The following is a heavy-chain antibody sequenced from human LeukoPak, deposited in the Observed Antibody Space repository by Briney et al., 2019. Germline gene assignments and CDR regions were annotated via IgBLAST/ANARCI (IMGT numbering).Heavy chain of an antibody. V-gene: IGHV1-58*01. CDR3: AANFEYSSSSSTGSVPVDI. J-gene: IGHJ3*02. D-gene: IGHD6-6*01. CDR2: IVVGSGNT. CDR1: GFTFTSSA. Sequence: SVKASCKASGFTFTSSAVQWVRQARGQRLEWIGWIVVGSGNTNYAQKFQERVTITRDMSTSTAYMELSSLRSEDTAVYYCAANFEYSSSSSTGSVPVDIWGQGTMVTVSS.